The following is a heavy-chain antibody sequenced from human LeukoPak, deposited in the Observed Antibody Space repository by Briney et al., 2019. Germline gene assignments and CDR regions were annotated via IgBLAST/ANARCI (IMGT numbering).Heavy chain of an antibody. CDR2: INHSGST. J-gene: IGHJ3*02. Sequence: SETLSLTCAVYGGSFSGYYWSWIRQPPGKGLEWIGEINHSGSTNYNPSLKSRLTISVDTSKNQFSLKLSSVTAADTAVYYCARGRYYYDSSGYPDAFDIWGQGTMVTVSS. CDR3: ARGRYYYDSSGYPDAFDI. D-gene: IGHD3-22*01. CDR1: GGSFSGYY. V-gene: IGHV4-34*01.